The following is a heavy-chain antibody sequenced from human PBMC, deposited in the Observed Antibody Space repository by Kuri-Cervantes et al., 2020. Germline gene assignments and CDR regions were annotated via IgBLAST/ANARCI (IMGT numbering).Heavy chain of an antibody. CDR1: GYTFTSYG. D-gene: IGHD2-21*02. CDR3: ARYGCDGGDCYSIWYYYFFYMDV. CDR2: ISAHTSDT. Sequence: VKVSCKASGYTFTSYGISWVRQAPGQGLEWMGWISAHTSDTNYAQKFQGRVTMTTDTSTDTAYLELRSLRSDDTAIYYCARYGCDGGDCYSIWYYYFFYMDVWGKGTAVTVSS. J-gene: IGHJ6*03. V-gene: IGHV1-18*01.